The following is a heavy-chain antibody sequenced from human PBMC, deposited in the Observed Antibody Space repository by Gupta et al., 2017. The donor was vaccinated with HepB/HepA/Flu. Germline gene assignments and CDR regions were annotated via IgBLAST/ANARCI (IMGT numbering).Heavy chain of an antibody. CDR2: IIPIFGTA. D-gene: IGHD5-24*01. J-gene: IGHJ3*02. Sequence: QVQLVQSGAEVKKPGSSVKVSCKASGGTFSSYAISWVRQAPGQGLEWMGGIIPIFGTANYAQKGQGRVTINAEKSTSTAYMERSSMRAEDTAVYYCARRREGYNNGAFDIWGQGKMVTVSS. CDR1: GGTFSSYA. V-gene: IGHV1-69*06. CDR3: ARRREGYNNGAFDI.